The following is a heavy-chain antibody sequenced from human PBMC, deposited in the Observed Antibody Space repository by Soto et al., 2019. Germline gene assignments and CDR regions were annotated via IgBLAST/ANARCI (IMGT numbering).Heavy chain of an antibody. CDR1: GFTFDDYT. CDR2: ISWDGGST. Sequence: EVQLVESGGVVVQPGGSLRLSCAASGFTFDDYTMHWVRQAPGKGMEWVSLISWDGGSTYYADSVKGRFTSSRDNSKNSLDLQMNSLRTEDTALYYCAKDQQLGLGYWGQGTLVTVSA. D-gene: IGHD6-13*01. CDR3: AKDQQLGLGY. J-gene: IGHJ4*02. V-gene: IGHV3-43*01.